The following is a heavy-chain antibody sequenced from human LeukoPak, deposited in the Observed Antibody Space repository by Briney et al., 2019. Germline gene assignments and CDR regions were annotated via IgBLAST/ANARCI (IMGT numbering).Heavy chain of an antibody. CDR3: ARAPGNDYYPYYYMDV. CDR1: GGSISSYY. Sequence: SSETLSLTCTVSGGSISSYYWSWIRQPPGKGLEWIGYIYYSGSTNYNPSLKSRVTISVDTSKNQFSLKMNSVTAADTAVYYCARAPGNDYYPYYYMDVWGKGTTVTVSS. V-gene: IGHV4-59*01. CDR2: IYYSGST. D-gene: IGHD4/OR15-4a*01. J-gene: IGHJ6*03.